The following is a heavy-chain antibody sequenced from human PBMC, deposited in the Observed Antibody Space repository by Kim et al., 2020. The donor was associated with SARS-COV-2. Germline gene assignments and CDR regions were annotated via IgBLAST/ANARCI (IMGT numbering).Heavy chain of an antibody. CDR2: IYYSGST. CDR3: ARDLRAYGDPRYYGMDV. Sequence: SETLSLTCTVSGGSISSSSYYWGWIRQPPGKGLEWIGSIYYSGSTYYNPSLKSRVTISVDTSKNQFSLKLSSVTAADTAVYYCARDLRAYGDPRYYGMDVWGQGTTVTVSS. J-gene: IGHJ6*02. V-gene: IGHV4-39*07. CDR1: GGSISSSSYY. D-gene: IGHD4-17*01.